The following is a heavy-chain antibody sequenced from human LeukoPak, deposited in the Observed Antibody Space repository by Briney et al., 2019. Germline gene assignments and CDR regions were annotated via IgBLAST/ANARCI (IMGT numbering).Heavy chain of an antibody. D-gene: IGHD6-13*01. CDR2: ISNGGATR. J-gene: IGHJ4*02. CDR3: EKRVSGSSWEHQTIHY. CDR1: GFTFSIYS. V-gene: IGHV3-23*01. Sequence: GGSLRLSCAASGFTFSIYSMNWVRQAPGKGLEWVSAISNGGATRNYADSVKGRFTISRDNSQNTLYLQMNSLRADDTAVYYCEKRVSGSSWEHQTIHYWGQGTLVTVSS.